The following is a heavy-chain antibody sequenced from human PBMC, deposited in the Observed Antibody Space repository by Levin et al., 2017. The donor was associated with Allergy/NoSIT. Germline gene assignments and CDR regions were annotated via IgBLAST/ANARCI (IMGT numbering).Heavy chain of an antibody. D-gene: IGHD2-2*01. V-gene: IGHV4-39*01. CDR3: ARPYCTSNSCYLHAFDI. CDR2: IYHSGST. J-gene: IGHJ3*02. CDR1: GGSFSSGTYY. Sequence: KTSETLSLTCTVSGGSFSSGTYYWGWIRQPPGKGLEWIGSIYHSGSTHYNPSLKSRVTIYVDTSKNQFSLKLSSVTAADTAVYYCARPYCTSNSCYLHAFDIWGQGTMVTVSS.